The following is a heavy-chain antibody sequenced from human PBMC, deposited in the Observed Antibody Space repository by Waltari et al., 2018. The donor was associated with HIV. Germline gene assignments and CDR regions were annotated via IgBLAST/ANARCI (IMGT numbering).Heavy chain of an antibody. Sequence: QVQLVQSGAEVKKSGSSVKVSCKASGGTFSSYTISWVRQAPGQGLEWMGRIIPILGIANYAQKFQGRVTITADKSTSTAYMELSSLRSEDTAVYYCARDGAYGDYVLFDYWGQGTLVTVSS. CDR1: GGTFSSYT. V-gene: IGHV1-69*08. CDR3: ARDGAYGDYVLFDY. D-gene: IGHD4-17*01. CDR2: IIPILGIA. J-gene: IGHJ4*02.